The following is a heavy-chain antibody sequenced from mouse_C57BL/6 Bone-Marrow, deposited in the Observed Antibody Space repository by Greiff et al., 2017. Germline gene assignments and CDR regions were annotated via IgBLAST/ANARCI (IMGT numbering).Heavy chain of an antibody. D-gene: IGHD1-1*01. CDR1: GYTFTSYW. CDR2: INPSSGYT. J-gene: IGHJ1*03. Sequence: QVQLQQSGAELAKPGASVKLSCKASGYTFTSYWMHWVKQRPGQGLEWIGYINPSSGYTKYNQKFKDKATLTAAKSSSTAYMQLSSLTYEDSAVYYGARWNYGSSCPNWYFDVWGTGTTVTVSS. V-gene: IGHV1-7*01. CDR3: ARWNYGSSCPNWYFDV.